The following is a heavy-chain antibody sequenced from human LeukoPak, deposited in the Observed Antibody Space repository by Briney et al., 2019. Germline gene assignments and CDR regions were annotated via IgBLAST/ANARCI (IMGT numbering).Heavy chain of an antibody. D-gene: IGHD6-19*01. CDR1: GYSFTSYW. CDR2: IDPSDSYT. CDR3: ARQRVAGRYYFDY. V-gene: IGHV5-10-1*01. J-gene: IGHJ4*02. Sequence: GESLKISCKGSGYSFTSYWISWVRQMPGKGLEWMGRIDPSDSYTNYSPSFQGHVTISADKSISTAYLQWSSLEASDTAMYYCARQRVAGRYYFDYWGQGTLVTVSS.